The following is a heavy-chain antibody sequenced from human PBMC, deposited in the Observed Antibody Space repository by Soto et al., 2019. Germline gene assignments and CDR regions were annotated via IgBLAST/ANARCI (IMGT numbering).Heavy chain of an antibody. CDR3: ARERHNYVTRAFYHYYGLDV. D-gene: IGHD4-17*01. Sequence: VGSLRLSCAASEYTFSIYWMHWVRQVPGKGLEWVSRINSDGSRTSYADSVKGRFTVSRDNAKNILYLQMNRLRAEDTAVYYCARERHNYVTRAFYHYYGLDVWGQGTTVTVSS. CDR2: INSDGSRT. J-gene: IGHJ6*02. CDR1: EYTFSIYW. V-gene: IGHV3-74*01.